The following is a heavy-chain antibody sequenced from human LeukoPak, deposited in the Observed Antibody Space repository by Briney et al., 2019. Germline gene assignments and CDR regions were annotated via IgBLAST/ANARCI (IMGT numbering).Heavy chain of an antibody. Sequence: SQTLSLTCAISGDSVSSNSVTWNCIRQSPSRGLEWLGRTYYRSTWYNDYAVSVRGRITVNPDTSKNQFSLHLNSVTPEDTAVYYCARRLTQYDCFDPWGQGIQVTVSS. CDR1: GDSVSSNSVT. J-gene: IGHJ5*02. CDR3: ARRLTQYDCFDP. V-gene: IGHV6-1*01. CDR2: TYYRSTWYN. D-gene: IGHD2-2*01.